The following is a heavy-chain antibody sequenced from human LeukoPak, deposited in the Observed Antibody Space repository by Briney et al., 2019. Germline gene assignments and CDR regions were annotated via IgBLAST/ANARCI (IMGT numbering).Heavy chain of an antibody. CDR3: ARTYFDY. Sequence: GGSLRLSCAASGFTFSSSAMSWVRQAPGKGLEWVAVISYDGSNKYYADSVKGRFTISRDNSKNTPYLQMNSLRAEDTAVYYCARTYFDYWGQGTLVTVSS. CDR2: ISYDGSNK. J-gene: IGHJ4*02. CDR1: GFTFSSSA. V-gene: IGHV3-30*04.